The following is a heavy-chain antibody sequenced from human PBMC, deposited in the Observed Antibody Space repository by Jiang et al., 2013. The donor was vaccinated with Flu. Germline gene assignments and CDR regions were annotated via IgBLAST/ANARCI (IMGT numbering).Heavy chain of an antibody. J-gene: IGHJ5*02. D-gene: IGHD1-7*01. CDR3: ARDGPAPWDYPRGFDP. V-gene: IGHV4-61*01. Sequence: GPGLVKPSETLSLTCTVSGGSVSSGSYYWSWIRQPPGKGLEWIGYIYYSGSTNYNPSLKSRVTISVDTSKNQFSLKLSSVTAADTAVYYCARDGPAPWDYPRGFDPWGQGTLVTVSS. CDR1: GGSVSSGSYY. CDR2: IYYSGST.